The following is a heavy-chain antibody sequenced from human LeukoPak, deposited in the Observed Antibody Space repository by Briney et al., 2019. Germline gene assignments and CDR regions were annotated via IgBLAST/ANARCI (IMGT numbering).Heavy chain of an antibody. J-gene: IGHJ3*02. Sequence: GGSLRLSCAASGFIFSTYGMHWVRQAPGKGLEWVAVIWYDGGNEHYEDSVKGRFTVSRDNSKNTLYLQMNSLRAEDTAVYYCARDQNPLQLVEGHDAFDIWGQGTMVTVSS. D-gene: IGHD6-13*01. CDR1: GFIFSTYG. CDR2: IWYDGGNE. V-gene: IGHV3-33*01. CDR3: ARDQNPLQLVEGHDAFDI.